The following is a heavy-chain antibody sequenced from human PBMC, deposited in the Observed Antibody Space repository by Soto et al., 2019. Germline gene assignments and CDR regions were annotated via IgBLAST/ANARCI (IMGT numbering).Heavy chain of an antibody. CDR3: ARAGDDSSGYYSHFDY. CDR1: GFTFSSYG. J-gene: IGHJ4*02. D-gene: IGHD3-22*01. Sequence: GGSLRLSCAASGFTFSSYGMHWVRQAPGKGLEWVAVIWYDGSNKYYADSVKGRFTISRDNSKNTLYLQMNSLRAEDTAVYYCARAGDDSSGYYSHFDYWGQGTLVTVSS. V-gene: IGHV3-33*01. CDR2: IWYDGSNK.